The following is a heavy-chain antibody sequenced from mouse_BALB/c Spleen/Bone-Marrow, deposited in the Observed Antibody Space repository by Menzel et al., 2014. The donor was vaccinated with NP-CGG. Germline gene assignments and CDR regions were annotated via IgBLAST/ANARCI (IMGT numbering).Heavy chain of an antibody. CDR1: GFTFSSFG. CDR2: ISSGSSTI. J-gene: IGHJ1*01. Sequence: EVKLVESGGGLVQPGGSRKLSCAASGFTFSSFGMHWVRQAPEKGLEWVAYISSGSSTIYYADTVKGRFTISRDNPKNTLFLQMTSLRSDDTAMYYCARPFYYYFDVWGEGTTVTVSS. D-gene: IGHD1-1*01. CDR3: ARPFYYYFDV. V-gene: IGHV5-17*02.